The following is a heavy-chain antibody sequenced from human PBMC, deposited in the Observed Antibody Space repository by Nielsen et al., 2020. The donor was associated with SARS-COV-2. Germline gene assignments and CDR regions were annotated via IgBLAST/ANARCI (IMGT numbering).Heavy chain of an antibody. CDR1: GGSISSYY. CDR2: IYYSGST. V-gene: IGHV4-59*01. D-gene: IGHD6-6*01. CDR3: ARDSEYKTPLYYYGMDV. J-gene: IGHJ6*02. Sequence: SETLSLTCTVSGGSISSYYWSWIRQPPGKGLEWIGYIYYSGSTNYSPSLKSRVTISVDTSKNQFSLKLSSVTAADTAVYYCARDSEYKTPLYYYGMDVWGQGTTVTVSS.